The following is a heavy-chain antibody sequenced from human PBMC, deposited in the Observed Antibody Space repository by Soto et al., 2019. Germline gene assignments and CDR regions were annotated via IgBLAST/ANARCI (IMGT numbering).Heavy chain of an antibody. CDR2: IWYDGSNK. CDR3: TTFFEY. D-gene: IGHD1-1*01. CDR1: GFTFSSYG. Sequence: PGGSLSLSCAASGFTFSSYGMNWVRQAPGKGLEWVAVIWYDGSNKYYADPVKGRFTISRDNSKNTLYLQMNSLRAEDTAVYYCTTFFEYWRQGTPVTVSS. V-gene: IGHV3-33*01. J-gene: IGHJ4*02.